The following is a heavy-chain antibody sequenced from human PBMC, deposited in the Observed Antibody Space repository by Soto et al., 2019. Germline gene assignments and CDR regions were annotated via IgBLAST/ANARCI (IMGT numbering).Heavy chain of an antibody. CDR1: GYTFTSYG. CDR2: ISAYNGNT. CDR3: ARDYCSGGSCYSREEKEEYNWFDP. J-gene: IGHJ5*02. D-gene: IGHD2-15*01. V-gene: IGHV1-18*01. Sequence: GASVKVSCKASGYTFTSYGISWVRQAPGQGLEWMGWISAYNGNTNYAQKLQGRVTMTTDTSTSTAYMELRSLRSDDTAVYYCARDYCSGGSCYSREEKEEYNWFDPWGQGTLVTVSS.